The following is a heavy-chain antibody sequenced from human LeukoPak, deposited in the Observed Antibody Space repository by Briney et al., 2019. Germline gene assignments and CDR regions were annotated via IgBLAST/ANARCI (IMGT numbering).Heavy chain of an antibody. Sequence: SETLSLTCTVSGGSISSSSYYWGWIRQPPGKWLEWIGSIYYSGSTYYNPSLKSRVTISVDTSKNQFSLKLSSVTAADTAVYYCARLHPVGATMVWFDPWGQGTLVTVSS. CDR2: IYYSGST. CDR3: ARLHPVGATMVWFDP. CDR1: GGSISSSSYY. J-gene: IGHJ5*02. D-gene: IGHD1-26*01. V-gene: IGHV4-39*01.